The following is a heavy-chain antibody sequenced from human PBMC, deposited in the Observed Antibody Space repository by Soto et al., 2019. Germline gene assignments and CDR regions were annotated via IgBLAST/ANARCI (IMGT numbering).Heavy chain of an antibody. CDR2: IYYSGST. Sequence: PSETLSLTCTVSGGSISSYYWSWIRRPPGKGLEWIGYIYYSGSTNYNPSLKSRVTISVDTSKNQFSLKLSSVTAADTAVHYCARAEVRGVHNWFDPWGQGTLVTVSS. V-gene: IGHV4-59*01. CDR1: GGSISSYY. CDR3: ARAEVRGVHNWFDP. J-gene: IGHJ5*02. D-gene: IGHD3-10*01.